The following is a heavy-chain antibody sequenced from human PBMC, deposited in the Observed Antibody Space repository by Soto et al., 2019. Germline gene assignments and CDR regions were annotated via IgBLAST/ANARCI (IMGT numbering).Heavy chain of an antibody. CDR1: GGTFSSYA. D-gene: IGHD6-13*01. CDR2: IIPIFGTA. J-gene: IGHJ6*02. V-gene: IGHV1-69*01. Sequence: QVQLVQSGAELKKPGSSVKVSCKASGGTFSSYAISWVRQAPGQGLEWMGGIIPIFGTANYAQKFQGRVTITADESTSTAYMELSSLRSEDTAVYYCARRSSIAAAGTAGDFYYYYGMDVWGQGTTVTVSS. CDR3: ARRSSIAAAGTAGDFYYYYGMDV.